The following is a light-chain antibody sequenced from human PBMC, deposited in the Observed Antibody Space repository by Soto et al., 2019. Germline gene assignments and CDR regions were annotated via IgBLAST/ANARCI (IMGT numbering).Light chain of an antibody. CDR2: GAS. CDR3: QQYSSSSFT. Sequence: EIVLTQSPGTLSLSPGERATLSCRASQSVSSSYLAWYQQKPGQAPRLLIYGASSRATGIPDRFSGSGSGTEFTLTISRLQPEDFAVYYCQQYSSSSFTFGQGTKVDIK. J-gene: IGKJ3*01. V-gene: IGKV3-20*01. CDR1: QSVSSSY.